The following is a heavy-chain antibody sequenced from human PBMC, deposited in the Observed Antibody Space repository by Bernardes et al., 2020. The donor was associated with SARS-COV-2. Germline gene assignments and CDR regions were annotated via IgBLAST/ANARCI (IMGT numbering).Heavy chain of an antibody. Sequence: SETLSLTCSVSGGSISSSDYYWAWIRQPPGKGLEWIGSISYTGSTYYNPSLKSPVPISIDTSKNQFSLDLTSVTAADTALYYCARLGYATSRPPTGGYSHLWGRGTLVTVYS. D-gene: IGHD2-2*01. V-gene: IGHV4-39*01. CDR1: GGSISSSDYY. J-gene: IGHJ2*01. CDR2: ISYTGST. CDR3: ARLGYATSRPPTGGYSHL.